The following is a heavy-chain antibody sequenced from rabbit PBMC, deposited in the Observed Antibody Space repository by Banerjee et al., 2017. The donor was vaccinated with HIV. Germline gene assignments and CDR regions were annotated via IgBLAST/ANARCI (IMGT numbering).Heavy chain of an antibody. CDR3: ARSCFHDGYLGYDL. J-gene: IGHJ4*01. Sequence: QEQLVESGGGLVQPGGSLKLSCKASGFTISTYGVSWVRQAPGKGLEWIACIDAGSSGDTYYASWAKGRLTISKTSSTTVTLQMTSLTAADTATYFCARSCFHDGYLGYDLWGQGTLVTVS. CDR2: IDAGSSGDT. V-gene: IGHV1S45*01. CDR1: GFTISTYG. D-gene: IGHD7-1*01.